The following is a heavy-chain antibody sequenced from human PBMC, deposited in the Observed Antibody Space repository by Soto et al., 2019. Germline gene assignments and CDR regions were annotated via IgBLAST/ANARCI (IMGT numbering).Heavy chain of an antibody. V-gene: IGHV3-15*07. CDR2: IKSKTDGGTT. D-gene: IGHD4-17*01. J-gene: IGHJ4*02. CDR3: YGDHRSPSDY. CDR1: GFTFSNAW. Sequence: EVQLVESGGGLVKPGGSLRLSCAASGFTFSNAWMNWVRQAPGKGLEWVGRIKSKTDGGTTDYAAPVKGRFTISRDDSKSTPYLQMNSRKTEDTAVYYCYGDHRSPSDYWGQGTLVTVSS.